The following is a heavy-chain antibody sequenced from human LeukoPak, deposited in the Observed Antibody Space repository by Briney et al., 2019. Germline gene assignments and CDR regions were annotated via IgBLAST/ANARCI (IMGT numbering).Heavy chain of an antibody. Sequence: GGSLRLSCAASGFTFSDYGMHWVRQAPGKGLEWVAFIRFDENNKYYADSVKGRFTISRDNSKNTLYLQMNSLRAEDTAVYYCATLKSGYCSTTSCLNYFDFWGQGTLVTVSS. V-gene: IGHV3-30*02. CDR2: IRFDENNK. CDR3: ATLKSGYCSTTSCLNYFDF. J-gene: IGHJ4*02. D-gene: IGHD2-2*03. CDR1: GFTFSDYG.